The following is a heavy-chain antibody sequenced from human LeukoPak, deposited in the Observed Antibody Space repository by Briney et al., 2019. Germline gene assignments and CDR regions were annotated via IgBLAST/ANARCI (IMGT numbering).Heavy chain of an antibody. Sequence: GGSLRLSCAPSGFTFSSYWMSWVRQAPGKGLEWVANIKHDGSEKYYVDSVKGRFTISRDNAKNSLYLQMNSLRAEDTAVYYCARRLGLGFGEYSNNWFDPWGQGTLVTVSS. CDR2: IKHDGSEK. CDR3: ARRLGLGFGEYSNNWFDP. J-gene: IGHJ5*02. V-gene: IGHV3-7*03. CDR1: GFTFSSYW. D-gene: IGHD3-10*01.